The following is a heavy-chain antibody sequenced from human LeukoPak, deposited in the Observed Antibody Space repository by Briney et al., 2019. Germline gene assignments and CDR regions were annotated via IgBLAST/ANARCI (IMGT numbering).Heavy chain of an antibody. J-gene: IGHJ4*02. CDR3: ANNGDSSSWYYFDY. CDR1: GFTFRSYG. CDR2: ISYDGSNK. Sequence: GGSLRLSCAASGFTFRSYGMHLVRQAPGKGLEWVAVISYDGSNKYYADSVKGRFTISRDNSKNTLYLQMNSLRAEDTAVYYCANNGDSSSWYYFDYWGQGTLVTVSS. D-gene: IGHD6-13*01. V-gene: IGHV3-30*18.